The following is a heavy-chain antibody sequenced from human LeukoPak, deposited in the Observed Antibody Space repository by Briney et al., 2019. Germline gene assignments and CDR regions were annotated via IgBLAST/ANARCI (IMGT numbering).Heavy chain of an antibody. J-gene: IGHJ4*02. V-gene: IGHV4-4*07. CDR1: GGSISSYY. Sequence: SETLSLTCTVSGGSISSYYWSWIRQPAGKGLEWIGRIYTSGSTNYNPSLKSRVTMSVDTSKNQFSLKLSSVTAADTAVYYCARGLGVYCGGDCYSGYFDYWGQGTLVTVSS. CDR3: ARGLGVYCGGDCYSGYFDY. D-gene: IGHD2-21*01. CDR2: IYTSGST.